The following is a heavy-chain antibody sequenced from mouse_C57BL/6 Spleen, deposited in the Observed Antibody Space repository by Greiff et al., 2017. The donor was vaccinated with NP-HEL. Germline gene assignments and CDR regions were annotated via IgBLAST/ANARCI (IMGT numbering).Heavy chain of an antibody. Sequence: VKLMESGAELARPGASVKLSCKASGYTFTSYGISWVKQRTGQGLEWIGEIYPRSGNTYYNEKFKGKATLTADKSSSTAYMELRSLTSEDTAVYFCARGGTPNYFDYWGQGTTLTVSS. CDR3: ARGGTPNYFDY. J-gene: IGHJ2*01. CDR1: GYTFTSYG. D-gene: IGHD2-14*01. CDR2: IYPRSGNT. V-gene: IGHV1-81*01.